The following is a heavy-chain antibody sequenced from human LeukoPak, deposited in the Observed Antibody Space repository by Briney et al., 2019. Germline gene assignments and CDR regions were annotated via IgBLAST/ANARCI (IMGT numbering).Heavy chain of an antibody. V-gene: IGHV4-38-2*02. CDR2: IYYSGST. J-gene: IGHJ3*02. Sequence: SETLSLTCTVSGYSISSNYYWGWIRQPPGKGLEWIGYIYYSGSTNYNPSLKSRVTISVDTSKNQFSLKLSSVTAADTAVYYCARHYYGSGSYHPDAFDIWGQGTMVTVSS. D-gene: IGHD3-10*01. CDR3: ARHYYGSGSYHPDAFDI. CDR1: GYSISSNYY.